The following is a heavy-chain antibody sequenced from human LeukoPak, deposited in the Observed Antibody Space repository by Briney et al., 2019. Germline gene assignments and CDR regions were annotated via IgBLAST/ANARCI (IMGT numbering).Heavy chain of an antibody. CDR1: GGSISSSTYY. CDR2: IYHSGST. CDR3: AVTYHVSSGWFYFDY. Sequence: PSETLSLTCTVSGGSISSSTYYWGWIRQSPGKGLEWIGSIYHSGSTYYNPSLKSRVTISVDKSKNQFSLKLSSVTAADTAVYYCAVTYHVSSGWFYFDYWGQGTLVTVSS. J-gene: IGHJ4*02. D-gene: IGHD6-19*01. V-gene: IGHV4-39*07.